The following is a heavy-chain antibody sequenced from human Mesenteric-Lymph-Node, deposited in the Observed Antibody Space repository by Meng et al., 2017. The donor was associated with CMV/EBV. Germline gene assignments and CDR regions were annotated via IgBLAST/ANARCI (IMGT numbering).Heavy chain of an antibody. V-gene: IGHV3-30*02. CDR3: ARDLTYDFWSGIDY. CDR2: IRYDGSNK. J-gene: IGHJ4*02. CDR1: GFTFSSYG. D-gene: IGHD3-3*01. Sequence: GESLKISCAASGFTFSSYGMHWVRQAPGKGLEWVAFIRYDGSNKYYADSVKGRFTISRDNSKNTLYLQMNSLRAEDTAVYYCARDLTYDFWSGIDYWGQGTLVTVSS.